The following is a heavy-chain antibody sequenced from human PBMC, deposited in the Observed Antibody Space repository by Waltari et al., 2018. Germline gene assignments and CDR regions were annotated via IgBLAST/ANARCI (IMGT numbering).Heavy chain of an antibody. CDR3: ARGASINLSSAFDP. D-gene: IGHD3-9*01. V-gene: IGHV1-2*06. CDR1: GYTFTAFY. J-gene: IGHJ5*01. Sequence: QVQLVQSGAEVKKPGASVKVSCKASGYTFTAFYIHWVRQAPGQGLEWMGRINPNSGASNYAVKRQGRISLTRDMSLNTAFMELSRLTSDDTAVYYCARGASINLSSAFDPWGQGTLVTVSS. CDR2: INPNSGAS.